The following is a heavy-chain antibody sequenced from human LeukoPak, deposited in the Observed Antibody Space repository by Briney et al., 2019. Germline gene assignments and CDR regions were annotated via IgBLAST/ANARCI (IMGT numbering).Heavy chain of an antibody. CDR1: GFTSNSYG. CDR3: AKDARQRFGGWFDP. J-gene: IGHJ5*02. Sequence: GGSLRLSCAAPGFTSNSYGMCWGPPGPGKGLEWGSGIGGSGGSTYYADSVKGRFTISRDNSKNTLYLQMNSLRAEDTAVYYCAKDARQRFGGWFDPWGQGTLVIVSS. V-gene: IGHV3-23*01. CDR2: IGGSGGST. D-gene: IGHD5-24*01.